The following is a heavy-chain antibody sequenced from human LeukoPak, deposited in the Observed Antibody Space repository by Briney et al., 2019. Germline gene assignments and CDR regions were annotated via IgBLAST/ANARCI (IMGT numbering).Heavy chain of an antibody. CDR1: GYTFTAYY. V-gene: IGHV1-2*02. CDR3: ARELTTVHAGAGY. CDR2: INPSIGGT. Sequence: ASVKVSCKASGYTFTAYYIHWVRQAPGQGLEWMGWINPSIGGTNYAQKFQGRVTMTRDTSISTAYMELSRLRSDDTAVYYCARELTTVHAGAGYWGQGTLVTVSS. D-gene: IGHD4-11*01. J-gene: IGHJ4*02.